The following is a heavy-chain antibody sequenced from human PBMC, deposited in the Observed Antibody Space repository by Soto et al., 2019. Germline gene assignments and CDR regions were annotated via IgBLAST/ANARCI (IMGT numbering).Heavy chain of an antibody. Sequence: PSETLSLTCAVYGGSFSGYYWSWIRQPPGKGLEWIGEINHSGSTNYNPSLKSRVTLSVDTSKNQFSLKLSSVTAADTAVYYCARLIAAALDGMDVWGQGTTVTVSS. V-gene: IGHV4-34*01. D-gene: IGHD6-13*01. CDR1: GGSFSGYY. CDR2: INHSGST. J-gene: IGHJ6*02. CDR3: ARLIAAALDGMDV.